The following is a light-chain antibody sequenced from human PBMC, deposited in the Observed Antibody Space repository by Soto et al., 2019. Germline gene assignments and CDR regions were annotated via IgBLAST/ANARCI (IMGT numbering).Light chain of an antibody. Sequence: RASQSVSNNYLAWYQQKPGQAPRLLIYGASSRATGIPDSSSGSRSGTDFSRPISTPEPHDRAAYLGPHCANADTFDQGTKVDIK. CDR2: GAS. V-gene: IGKV3-20*01. CDR3: PHCANADT. J-gene: IGKJ1*01. CDR1: QSVSNNY.